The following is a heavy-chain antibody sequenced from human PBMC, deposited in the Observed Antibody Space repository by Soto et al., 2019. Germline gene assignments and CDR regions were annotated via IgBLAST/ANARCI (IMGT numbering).Heavy chain of an antibody. Sequence: QVQLVQSGAEVKKPGASVKVSCEVSGYTLTDYHLHWVRQAPGQGLEWMGWINPNTGDTNYAQIFQGRVTMTRDTSSSSGYMELSWLTSDDTAVYYCARGGSYDFWLGYGHYLDYWGQGTLVTVSS. J-gene: IGHJ4*02. V-gene: IGHV1-2*02. D-gene: IGHD3-3*01. CDR3: ARGGSYDFWLGYGHYLDY. CDR2: INPNTGDT. CDR1: GYTLTDYH.